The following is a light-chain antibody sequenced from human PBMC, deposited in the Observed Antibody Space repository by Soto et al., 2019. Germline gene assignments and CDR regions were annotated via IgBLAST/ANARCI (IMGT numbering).Light chain of an antibody. V-gene: IGKV2-28*01. J-gene: IGKJ1*01. CDR2: LGS. CDR1: QSLLHSNGYNY. Sequence: DIEMTQSPLSLPVTPGEPASISCRSSQSLLHSNGYNYLDWYLQKPGQSPQLLIYLGSNRASGVPDRFSGSGSGTDFTLKISRVEAEDVGFYYCMQGLQTAWTFGQGTKVEIK. CDR3: MQGLQTAWT.